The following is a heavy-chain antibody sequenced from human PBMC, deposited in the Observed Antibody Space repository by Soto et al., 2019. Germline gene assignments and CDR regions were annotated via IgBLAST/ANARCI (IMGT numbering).Heavy chain of an antibody. J-gene: IGHJ4*02. CDR3: ARVGGSGWNFDS. CDR1: GESVSTCC. D-gene: IGHD6-19*01. V-gene: IGHV4-59*02. CDR2: IHHSGKS. Sequence: PSATVSLTCAVSGESVSTCCWTCIRQSPGKGLECIECIHHSGKSNYSPSLRSRVTMSVDTSKNQFSLKLNSMTAADTAIYYCARVGGSGWNFDSWGQGILGTVSS.